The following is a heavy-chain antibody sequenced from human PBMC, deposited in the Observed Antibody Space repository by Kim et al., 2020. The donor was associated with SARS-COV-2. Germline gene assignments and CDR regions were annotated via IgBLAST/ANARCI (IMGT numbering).Heavy chain of an antibody. CDR1: GGSFSGYY. V-gene: IGHV4-34*01. CDR2: INHSGST. J-gene: IGHJ6*02. CDR3: ARGPSYYYYYGMDV. Sequence: SETLSLTCAVYGGSFSGYYWSWIRQPPGKGLEWIGEINHSGSTNYNPSLKSRVTISVDTSKNQFSLKLSSVTAADTAVYYCARGPSYYYYYGMDVWGQGTTVTVSS.